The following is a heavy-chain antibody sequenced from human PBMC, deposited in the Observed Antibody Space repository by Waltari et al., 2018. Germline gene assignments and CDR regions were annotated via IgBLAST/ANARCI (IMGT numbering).Heavy chain of an antibody. J-gene: IGHJ5*02. CDR1: GDSISSGDHY. Sequence: QVQLQESGPGLVKPSETLSLTCTVSGDSISSGDHYWSWLRQPAGKGLEWIGRIYTTGSLNNSPSLKSRLTRSVDTSKNRFSLKLTSVIASDTAVYFCARDSNLVRGVVDLWGQGTQVTVSS. V-gene: IGHV4-61*02. CDR3: ARDSNLVRGVVDL. CDR2: IYTTGSL. D-gene: IGHD3-10*01.